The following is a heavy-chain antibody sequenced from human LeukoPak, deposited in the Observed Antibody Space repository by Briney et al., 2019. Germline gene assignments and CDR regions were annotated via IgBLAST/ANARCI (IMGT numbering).Heavy chain of an antibody. CDR3: TLTTFGVVYYFDY. CDR1: GFTFSSYA. CDR2: ISHDGINQ. V-gene: IGHV3-30*04. J-gene: IGHJ4*02. Sequence: PVRSLRLSCATSGFTFSSYAMHWVRQAPGKGLEWVALISHDGINQYYADSVKGRFIISRDNSKNTLYLQLNSLRLEDTAVYYCTLTTFGVVYYFDYWGQGTLVTVSS. D-gene: IGHD1/OR15-1a*01.